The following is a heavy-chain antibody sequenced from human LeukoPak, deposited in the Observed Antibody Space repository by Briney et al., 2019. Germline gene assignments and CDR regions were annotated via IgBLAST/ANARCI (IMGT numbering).Heavy chain of an antibody. CDR3: ARGFDWSLGY. V-gene: IGHV3-74*01. D-gene: IGHD3-9*01. CDR2: INSDGSST. Sequence: PGGSLRLSCAASGFTVSSNYMSWVRQAPGKGLVWVSRINSDGSSTSYADSVKGRFTISRDNAKNTLYLQMNSLRAEDTAVYYCARGFDWSLGYWGQGTLVTVSS. J-gene: IGHJ4*02. CDR1: GFTVSSNY.